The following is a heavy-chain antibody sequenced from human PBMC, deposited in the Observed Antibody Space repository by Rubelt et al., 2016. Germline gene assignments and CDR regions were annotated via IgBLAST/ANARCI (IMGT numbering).Heavy chain of an antibody. CDR1: GFTFSSYA. CDR2: ISGSGGST. D-gene: IGHD6-25*01. V-gene: IGHV3-23*01. CDR3: VRDWVAAPKTYYYYGMDV. Sequence: GGGLVQPGGSLRLPCAASGFTFSSYAMSWVRQAPGKGLEWVSAISGSGGSTYYADSVKGRFTISRDNSKNTLYLQMNSLRAEDTAVYYCVRDWVAAPKTYYYYGMDVWGQGTTVTVSS. J-gene: IGHJ6*02.